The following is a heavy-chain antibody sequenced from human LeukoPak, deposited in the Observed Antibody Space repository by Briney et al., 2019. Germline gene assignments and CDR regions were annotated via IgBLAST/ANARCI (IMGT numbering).Heavy chain of an antibody. CDR1: GASISSYY. CDR3: AREGQTGYTDY. D-gene: IGHD3-9*01. CDR2: IYYSGST. Sequence: SETLSLTCTVSGASISSYYWSWIRQPPGKGLEWIGYIYYSGSTNYNPSLKSRVTISVDTSKNQFSLKLSSVTAADTAVYYCAREGQTGYTDYWGQGTLVTVSS. V-gene: IGHV4-59*01. J-gene: IGHJ4*02.